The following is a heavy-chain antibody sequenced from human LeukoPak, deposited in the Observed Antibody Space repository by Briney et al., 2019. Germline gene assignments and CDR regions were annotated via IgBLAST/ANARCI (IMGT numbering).Heavy chain of an antibody. CDR2: INPNSGGT. CDR1: GYTFTGYY. V-gene: IGHV1-2*02. Sequence: GASVKVSCKASGYTFTGYYMHWGRQAPGQGLEWMGGINPNSGGTNYEQKFQGRGTMTRDTSISTAYMELSRLRSDDTAVYYCARSDYDSSGYGGPWGQGTLVTVSS. D-gene: IGHD3-22*01. CDR3: ARSDYDSSGYGGP. J-gene: IGHJ5*02.